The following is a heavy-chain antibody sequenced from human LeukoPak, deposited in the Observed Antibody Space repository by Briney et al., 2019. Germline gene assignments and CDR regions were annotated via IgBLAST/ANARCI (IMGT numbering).Heavy chain of an antibody. J-gene: IGHJ4*02. Sequence: SETLSLTCAVYGGSFSGYYWSWIRQPPGKGLEWIGEINHSGSTNYNPSLKSRVTISVDTSKNQFSLKLSSVTAADTAVYYCARTWADFWSGIHFDYWGQGTLVTVSS. V-gene: IGHV4-34*01. CDR3: ARTWADFWSGIHFDY. CDR2: INHSGST. D-gene: IGHD3-3*01. CDR1: GGSFSGYY.